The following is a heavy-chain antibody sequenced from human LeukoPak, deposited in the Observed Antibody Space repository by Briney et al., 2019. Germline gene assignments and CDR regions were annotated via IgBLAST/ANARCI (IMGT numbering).Heavy chain of an antibody. CDR3: AKHPQGAAGAHFDY. D-gene: IGHD6-13*01. CDR2: ISGSGSRT. Sequence: GGSLRLSCAASGFVLSNYAMSWVRQAPGKGLEWVSTISGSGSRTYYTDSVKGRFSISRDNSRNTMYLQMNSLRAEDTAIYYCAKHPQGAAGAHFDYWGQGTLVTVSS. J-gene: IGHJ4*02. CDR1: GFVLSNYA. V-gene: IGHV3-23*01.